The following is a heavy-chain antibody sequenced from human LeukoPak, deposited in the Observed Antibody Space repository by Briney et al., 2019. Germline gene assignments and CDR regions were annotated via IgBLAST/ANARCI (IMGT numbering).Heavy chain of an antibody. D-gene: IGHD1-7*01. CDR1: GFTFNYAW. Sequence: GGSLRLSWAASGFTFNYAWMSWVRQVPGKGLEWVGQTVSEIDGGTTDYATPVKGRFTISRDDSKSTLYLQMNSLKIEDTAVYYCTTDEDWNYARKDVWGQGATVIVSS. CDR2: TVSEIDGGTT. J-gene: IGHJ6*02. V-gene: IGHV3-15*04. CDR3: TTDEDWNYARKDV.